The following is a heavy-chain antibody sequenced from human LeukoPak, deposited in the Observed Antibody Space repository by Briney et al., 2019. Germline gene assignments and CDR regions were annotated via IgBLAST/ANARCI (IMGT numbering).Heavy chain of an antibody. Sequence: SETLSLTCTVSGVSISSYYWSWIRQPPGKGLEWIGYIYYSGSTNYNPSLKSRVTISVDTSKNQFSLKLSSVTAADTAVYYCARGCSAGTPGNWFDPWGQGTLVTVSS. D-gene: IGHD6-13*01. CDR3: ARGCSAGTPGNWFDP. CDR2: IYYSGST. J-gene: IGHJ5*02. V-gene: IGHV4-59*01. CDR1: GVSISSYY.